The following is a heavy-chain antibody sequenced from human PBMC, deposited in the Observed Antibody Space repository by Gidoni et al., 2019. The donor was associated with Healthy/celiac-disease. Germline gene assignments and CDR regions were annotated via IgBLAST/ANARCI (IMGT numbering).Heavy chain of an antibody. Sequence: QVQLQESGPGRVKPSETLSLTCTVSGGSTSSYYWSWIRQPAGKGLEWIGRIYTSGSTNYNPSLKSRVTMSVDTSKNQFSLKLSSVTAADTAVYYCSGLRRYGDSPFDYWGQGTLVTVSS. CDR1: GGSTSSYY. J-gene: IGHJ4*02. V-gene: IGHV4-4*07. CDR2: IYTSGST. D-gene: IGHD4-17*01. CDR3: SGLRRYGDSPFDY.